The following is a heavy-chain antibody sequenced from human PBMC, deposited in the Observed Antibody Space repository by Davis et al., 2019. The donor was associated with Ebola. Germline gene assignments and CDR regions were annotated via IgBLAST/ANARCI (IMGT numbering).Heavy chain of an antibody. D-gene: IGHD6-19*01. CDR2: IIPILGIA. J-gene: IGHJ4*02. V-gene: IGHV1-69*04. CDR3: ARDEYSSGWYGDY. Sequence: SVKVSCKASGGTFSSYAISWVRQAPGQGLEWMGRIIPILGIANYAQKFQGRVTITADKSTSTAYMELSSLRSEDTAVYYCARDEYSSGWYGDYWGQGTLVTVSS. CDR1: GGTFSSYA.